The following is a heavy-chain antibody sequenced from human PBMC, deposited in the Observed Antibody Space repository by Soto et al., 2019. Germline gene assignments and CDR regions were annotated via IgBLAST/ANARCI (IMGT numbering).Heavy chain of an antibody. V-gene: IGHV4-34*01. CDR2: INHSGST. J-gene: IGHJ4*02. CDR1: GGSFSGYY. Sequence: PSETLSLTCAVYGGSFSGYYWSWIRQPPGKGLEWIGEINHSGSTNYNPSLKSRVTISVDTSKNQFSLKLSSVTAADTAVYYCARGVRVSAARPYYFDYWGQGTLVTVSS. D-gene: IGHD6-6*01. CDR3: ARGVRVSAARPYYFDY.